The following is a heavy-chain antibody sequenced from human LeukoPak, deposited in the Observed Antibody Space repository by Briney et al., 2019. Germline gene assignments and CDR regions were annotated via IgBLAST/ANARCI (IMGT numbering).Heavy chain of an antibody. V-gene: IGHV3-7*01. D-gene: IGHD3-3*01. Sequence: PGGSLRLSCAASGFTFSNYWMSWVRQAPGKGLEWVASIEKGGSEKDYVDSVKGRFAISRDNSKNTLFLQMNSLRAEDTAVYYCAKDGSQFGVLIKYYYMDVWGKGTTVTVSS. J-gene: IGHJ6*03. CDR3: AKDGSQFGVLIKYYYMDV. CDR2: IEKGGSEK. CDR1: GFTFSNYW.